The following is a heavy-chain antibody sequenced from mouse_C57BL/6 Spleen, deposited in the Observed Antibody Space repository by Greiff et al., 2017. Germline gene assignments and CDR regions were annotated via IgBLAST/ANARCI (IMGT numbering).Heavy chain of an antibody. CDR3: AGWGYCGSSGNYWYFEV. Sequence: VQLQQSGPELVKPGASVKISCKASGYSFTGYYMNWVKQSPEKSLEWIGEINPSTGGTTYNQKFKDKATLTVDKSSSTAYMQLTSLTSEDSAVYYCAGWGYCGSSGNYWYFEVWGTGTTVTASS. D-gene: IGHD1-1*01. CDR1: GYSFTGYY. CDR2: INPSTGGT. J-gene: IGHJ1*03. V-gene: IGHV1-42*01.